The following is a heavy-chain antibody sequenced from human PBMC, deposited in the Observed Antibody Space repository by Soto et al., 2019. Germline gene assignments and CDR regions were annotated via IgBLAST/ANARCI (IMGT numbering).Heavy chain of an antibody. D-gene: IGHD3-3*01. CDR3: AEDKTYYDFWSGYHDAFDI. V-gene: IGHV3-23*01. CDR2: ISGSGGST. Sequence: GGSLRLSCAASGFTFSSYAMSWVRQAPGKGLEWVSAISGSGGSTYYADSVKGRFTISRDNSKNTLYLQMNSLRAEDTAVYYCAEDKTYYDFWSGYHDAFDIWGQGTMVTVSS. CDR1: GFTFSSYA. J-gene: IGHJ3*02.